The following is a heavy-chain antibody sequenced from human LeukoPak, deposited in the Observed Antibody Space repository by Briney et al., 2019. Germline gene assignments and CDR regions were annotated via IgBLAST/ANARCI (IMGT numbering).Heavy chain of an antibody. CDR3: ARGQYYGSGLYYFDY. V-gene: IGHV1-8*01. CDR1: GGTFSRYA. CDR2: MNPNSGDT. J-gene: IGHJ4*02. D-gene: IGHD3-10*01. Sequence: ASVKVSCKASGGTFSRYAISWVRQAPGQGLEWMGWMNPNSGDTGYVQKFQGRVTMTRSTSISTTYMELSSLTSEDTAVYYCARGQYYGSGLYYFDYWGQGTLVTVSS.